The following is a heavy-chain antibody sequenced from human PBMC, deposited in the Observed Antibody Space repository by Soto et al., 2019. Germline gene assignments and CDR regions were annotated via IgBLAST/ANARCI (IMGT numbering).Heavy chain of an antibody. D-gene: IGHD2-2*01. CDR3: ARMSSSISPGC. CDR2: INSTGTIK. CDR1: GFTFSSYS. J-gene: IGHJ4*02. Sequence: GGSLRLSCAASGFTFSSYSMNWVRQAPGKGLEWVAYINSTGTIKYYAGSLKGRFTISRDNAKNSLYLQMNSLRAEDTAVYYCARMSSSISPGCWGQGTLVTVSS. V-gene: IGHV3-48*01.